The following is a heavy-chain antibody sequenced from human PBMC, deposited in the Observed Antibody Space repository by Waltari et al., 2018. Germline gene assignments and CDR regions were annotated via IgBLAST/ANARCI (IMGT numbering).Heavy chain of an antibody. V-gene: IGHV3-53*02. CDR3: ARIRPTTTSGWVPFDY. Sequence: EVQLIETGGGLIQPGGSLRVSCAASGFTVTDYHMAWVRQISGKGLEWVSSLHNGVDTYYADSVKGRFTVFSDNSKNTVLLQMNSLRAEDTAFYYCARIRPTTTSGWVPFDYWGQGTLVTVS. CDR2: LHNGVDT. D-gene: IGHD6-19*01. CDR1: GFTVTDYH. J-gene: IGHJ4*02.